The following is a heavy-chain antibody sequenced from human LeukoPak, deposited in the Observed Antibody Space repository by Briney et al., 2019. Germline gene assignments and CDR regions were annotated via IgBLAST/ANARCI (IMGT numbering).Heavy chain of an antibody. CDR1: GYSISSGYY. V-gene: IGHV4-38-2*02. J-gene: IGHJ4*02. CDR2: IYHSGST. D-gene: IGHD6-19*01. CDR3: ATGYSSGWYLEALDY. Sequence: SETLSLTCTVSGYSISSGYYRGWIRQPPGKGLEWIGSIYHSGSTYYNPSLKSRVTISVDTSKNQFSLKLSSVTAADTAVYYCATGYSSGWYLEALDYWGQGTLATVSS.